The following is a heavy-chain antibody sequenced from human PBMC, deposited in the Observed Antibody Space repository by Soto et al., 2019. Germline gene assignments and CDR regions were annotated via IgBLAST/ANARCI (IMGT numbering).Heavy chain of an antibody. CDR2: IYYSGST. V-gene: IGHV4-39*01. Sequence: QLQLQESGPGLVKPSDTLSLTCTVSGGSISSSRYYWGWIRQPPGKGLEWIGTIYYSGSTYYIPSLNSRVTISVDTAKNQFSLRLSSVTAADTAVYYCARVGYCSGDTCYASGTYFDYWGRGTLVTVSS. D-gene: IGHD2-15*01. J-gene: IGHJ4*02. CDR3: ARVGYCSGDTCYASGTYFDY. CDR1: GGSISSSRYY.